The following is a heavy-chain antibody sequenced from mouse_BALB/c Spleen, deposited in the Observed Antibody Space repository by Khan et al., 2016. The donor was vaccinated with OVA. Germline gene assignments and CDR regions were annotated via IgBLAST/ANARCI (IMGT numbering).Heavy chain of an antibody. CDR3: TRSGYGSFAF. Sequence: QVQLQQSGAELVKTGASVKLSCKASGYTFSSYYLYWVKQRPGQGLEWIGEINPNNGGSNFNEKFKNRATLTVDKSSYTAYMQLSSLTSEDSAVYYCTRSGYGSFAFWGRGTLVTVSA. CDR2: INPNNGGS. CDR1: GYTFSSYY. D-gene: IGHD2-2*01. J-gene: IGHJ3*01. V-gene: IGHV1S81*02.